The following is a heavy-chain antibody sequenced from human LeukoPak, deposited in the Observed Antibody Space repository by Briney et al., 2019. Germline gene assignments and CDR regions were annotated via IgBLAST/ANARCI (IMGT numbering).Heavy chain of an antibody. Sequence: SETLSLTCTVSGGSISSGSYYWGWIRQPPGRGLEWIGSIYYSGSTYYNSSLKSRVTISVDTSKNQFSLKLSSVTAADTAVYYCARTFGYSYGYLDYWGQGTLVTVSS. D-gene: IGHD5-18*01. J-gene: IGHJ4*02. V-gene: IGHV4-39*01. CDR3: ARTFGYSYGYLDY. CDR1: GGSISSGSYY. CDR2: IYYSGST.